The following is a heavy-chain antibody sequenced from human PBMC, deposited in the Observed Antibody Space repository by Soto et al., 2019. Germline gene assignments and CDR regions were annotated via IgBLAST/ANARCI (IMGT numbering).Heavy chain of an antibody. D-gene: IGHD2-2*02. V-gene: IGHV1-18*04. CDR2: ISAHNGDT. J-gene: IGHJ6*02. CDR3: ARDGGIHCSSAACYTRGMDV. CDR1: GYTFPTYG. Sequence: QVQLVQSGAEVKKPGASVKVSCKASGYTFPTYGINWVRQAPGQGLEWMGWISAHNGDTKYAQSLQGRVTMTTDTSTSTAYMELWSLRSDDTAIYYCARDGGIHCSSAACYTRGMDVWGQGTTVTVS.